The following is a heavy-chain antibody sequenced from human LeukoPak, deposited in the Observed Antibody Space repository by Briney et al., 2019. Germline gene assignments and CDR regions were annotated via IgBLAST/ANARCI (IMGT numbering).Heavy chain of an antibody. J-gene: IGHJ4*02. Sequence: GGSLRLSCAASGFTFTNHIMHWVRQAPGKGLEWVANIKQDGSEKYYVDSVKGRFTISRDNAKNSLYLQMNSLRAEDTAVYYCAGRSMPWGQGTLVTVSS. CDR3: AGRSMP. CDR1: GFTFTNHI. V-gene: IGHV3-7*03. CDR2: IKQDGSEK. D-gene: IGHD2/OR15-2a*01.